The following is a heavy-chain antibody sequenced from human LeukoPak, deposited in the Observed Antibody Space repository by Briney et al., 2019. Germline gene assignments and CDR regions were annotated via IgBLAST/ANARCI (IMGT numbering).Heavy chain of an antibody. V-gene: IGHV3-72*01. Sequence: GGSLRLSCAASGFTFSDHYMDWVRQAPGKGLEWVGRTSNKANSYTTEYAASVKGRFTISRDDSKNSLYLQMNSLKTEDTAVYYSARAGDSSGWYYFDYWGQGTLVTVSS. CDR3: ARAGDSSGWYYFDY. CDR2: TSNKANSYTT. D-gene: IGHD6-19*01. J-gene: IGHJ4*01. CDR1: GFTFSDHY.